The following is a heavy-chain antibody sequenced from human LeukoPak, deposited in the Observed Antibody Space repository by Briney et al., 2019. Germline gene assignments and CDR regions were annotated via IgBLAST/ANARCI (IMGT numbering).Heavy chain of an antibody. J-gene: IGHJ4*02. CDR3: AKEYYYDSSGYS. CDR1: GFTFDDYA. Sequence: TGRSLRLSCAASGFTFDDYAMPWVRQAPGKGLEWVSGISWNSGSIGYADSVKGRFTISRDNAKNSLYLQMNSLRAEDTALYYCAKEYYYDSSGYSWGQGTLVTVSS. V-gene: IGHV3-9*01. D-gene: IGHD3-22*01. CDR2: ISWNSGSI.